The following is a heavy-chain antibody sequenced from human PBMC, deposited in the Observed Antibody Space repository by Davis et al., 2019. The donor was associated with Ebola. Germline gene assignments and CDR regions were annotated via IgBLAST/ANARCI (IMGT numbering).Heavy chain of an antibody. D-gene: IGHD3-10*01. Sequence: AASVKVSCKASGYTFTSYGISWVRQAPGQGLEWMGIINPSGGSTSYAQKFQGRVTMTRDTSTSTVYMELSSLRSEDTAVYYCARDRFTMVRGVITYYYYGMDVWGQGTTVTVSS. CDR1: GYTFTSYG. J-gene: IGHJ6*02. V-gene: IGHV1-46*01. CDR2: INPSGGST. CDR3: ARDRFTMVRGVITYYYYGMDV.